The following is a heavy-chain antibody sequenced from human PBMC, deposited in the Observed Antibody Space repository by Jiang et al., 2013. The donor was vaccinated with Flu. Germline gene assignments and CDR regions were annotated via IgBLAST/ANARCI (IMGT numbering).Heavy chain of an antibody. D-gene: IGHD4/OR15-4a*01. CDR3: SRLGAERRFDY. Sequence: SGAEVKKPGASVKVSCEASGYTFADFYIYWLRQAPGQGLEWMGWVSPNTGVANYAQRFQDRVTMTRDTSTNTVYMELSSLRSDDTAVYYCSRLGAERRFDYWGQGTLLTVSS. J-gene: IGHJ4*02. CDR1: GYTFADFY. V-gene: IGHV1-2*02. CDR2: VSPNTGVA.